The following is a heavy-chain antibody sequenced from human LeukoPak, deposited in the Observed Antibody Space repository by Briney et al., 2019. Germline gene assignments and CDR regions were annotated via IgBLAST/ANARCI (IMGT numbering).Heavy chain of an antibody. CDR1: GFSFSDYY. V-gene: IGHV3-11*01. J-gene: IGHJ4*02. D-gene: IGHD2-2*01. CDR2: ISSSGSTI. Sequence: GGSLRLSCAASGFSFSDYYMSWIRQAPGKGLEWVSYISSSGSTIYYADSVKGRFTISRDNAKNSLYLQMNSLRAEDTAVYYCARVVSSTAYLDYWGQGTLVTVSS. CDR3: ARVVSSTAYLDY.